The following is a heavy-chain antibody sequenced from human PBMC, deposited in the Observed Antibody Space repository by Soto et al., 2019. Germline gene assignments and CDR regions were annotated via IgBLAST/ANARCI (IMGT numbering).Heavy chain of an antibody. J-gene: IGHJ4*02. D-gene: IGHD6-19*01. CDR3: ARSVESHFDY. V-gene: IGHV3-48*02. CDR1: GFTFRIYS. Sequence: EVHLVESGGGLVQPGGSLRLSCAASGFTFRIYSMNWVRQAPGKGLEWISYMTSDTKTIKYADSVKGRFTITRYNDKNSVYLQTTSLRDEDTAVYYCARSVESHFDYWGQGTLVTVSS. CDR2: MTSDTKTI.